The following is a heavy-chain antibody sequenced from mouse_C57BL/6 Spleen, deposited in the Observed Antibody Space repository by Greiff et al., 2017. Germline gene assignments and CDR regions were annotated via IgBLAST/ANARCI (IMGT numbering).Heavy chain of an antibody. V-gene: IGHV5-4*01. CDR2: ISDGGSYT. CDR3: AGGGTGYYFDY. CDR1: GFTFSSYA. J-gene: IGHJ2*01. Sequence: EVQLMESGGGLVKPGGSLKLSCAASGFTFSSYAMSWVRQTPEKRLEWVATISDGGSYTYYPDNVKGRFTISRDNAKNHLYLQMSHLKSEDTAMYYYAGGGTGYYFDYWGQGTTLTVSS. D-gene: IGHD4-1*01.